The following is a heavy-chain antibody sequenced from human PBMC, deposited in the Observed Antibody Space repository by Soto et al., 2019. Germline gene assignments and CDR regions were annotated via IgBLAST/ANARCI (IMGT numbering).Heavy chain of an antibody. D-gene: IGHD3-9*01. V-gene: IGHV4-59*01. J-gene: IGHJ5*02. CDR3: ARIFVWRFDP. CDR1: GDSISSSY. CDR2: TYYSGNT. Sequence: QVQLQESGPALVKPSETLSLTCSVSGDSISSSYWSWIRQPPGKGLEWIGSTYYSGNTNYNPSLKSRVTISVDTSKNQVSLTLNSVTAADTAVYYWARIFVWRFDPWGQGALVTVSS.